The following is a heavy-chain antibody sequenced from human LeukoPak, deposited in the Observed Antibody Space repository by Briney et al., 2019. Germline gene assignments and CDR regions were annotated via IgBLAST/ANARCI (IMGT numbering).Heavy chain of an antibody. V-gene: IGHV3-23*01. J-gene: IGHJ4*02. Sequence: GGSLRLSCAASGFTFSSYSMNWVRQAPGKGLEWVSAISGSGGSTYYADSVKGRFTISRDNSKNTLYLQMNSLRAEDTAVYYCAKDVHLAAVANFDYWGQGTLVTVSS. CDR3: AKDVHLAAVANFDY. CDR1: GFTFSSYS. CDR2: ISGSGGST. D-gene: IGHD6-19*01.